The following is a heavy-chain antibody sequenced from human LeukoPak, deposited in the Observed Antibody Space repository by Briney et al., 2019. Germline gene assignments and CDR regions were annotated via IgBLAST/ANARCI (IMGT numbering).Heavy chain of an antibody. CDR1: GFTFSNAW. J-gene: IGHJ4*02. V-gene: IGHV3-15*01. CDR3: TTDKDPAMEAYYFDY. D-gene: IGHD5-18*01. CDR2: IKSKTDGGTT. Sequence: KSGGSLRLSCAASGFTFSNAWMSWVRQAPGKGLEWVGRIKSKTDGGTTDYAAPVKGRFTISRDDSKNTLYLQMNSLKTEDTAVYYCTTDKDPAMEAYYFDYWGQGTLVTVSS.